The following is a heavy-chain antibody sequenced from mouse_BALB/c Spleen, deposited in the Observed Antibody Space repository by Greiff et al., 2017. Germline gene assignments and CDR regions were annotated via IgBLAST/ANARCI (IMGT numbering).Heavy chain of an antibody. CDR1: GFTFTDYY. Sequence: EVQLVESGGGLVQPGGSLRLSCATSGFTFTDYYMSWVRQPPGKALEWLGFIRNKANGYTTEYSASVKGRFTISRDNSQSILYLQMNTLRAEDSATYYCARDNPLSNFAWFAYWGQGTLVTVSA. V-gene: IGHV7-3*02. D-gene: IGHD4-1*01. CDR3: ARDNPLSNFAWFAY. CDR2: IRNKANGYTT. J-gene: IGHJ3*01.